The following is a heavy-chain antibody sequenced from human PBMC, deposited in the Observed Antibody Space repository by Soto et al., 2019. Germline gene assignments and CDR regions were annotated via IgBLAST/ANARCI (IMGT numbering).Heavy chain of an antibody. J-gene: IGHJ4*02. V-gene: IGHV3-30*18. CDR1: GFTFSSYG. Sequence: QVQLVESGGGVVQPGRSLRLSCAASGFTFSSYGMHWVRQAPGKGLEWVAVISYDGSNKYYADSVKGRFTISRDNSKNTLYLQMNSLRAEDTAVYYCAKDMAGSDYGDAAPSGYFDYWGQGTLVTVSS. CDR2: ISYDGSNK. D-gene: IGHD4-17*01. CDR3: AKDMAGSDYGDAAPSGYFDY.